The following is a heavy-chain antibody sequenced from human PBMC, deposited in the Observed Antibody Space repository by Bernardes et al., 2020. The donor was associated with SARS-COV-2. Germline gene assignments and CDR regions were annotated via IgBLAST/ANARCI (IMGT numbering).Heavy chain of an antibody. D-gene: IGHD2-21*01. Sequence: ASMKVSCKGSGYIFTNYGISWVRQAPGQGLEWMGWISVYNGKTDYAQKLQGRVTMTIDPPTSTAYMELRSLTSDDTAVYYCARALDVATYYDYGMDVWGQGTTVTVSS. V-gene: IGHV1-18*04. CDR3: ARALDVATYYDYGMDV. CDR2: ISVYNGKT. CDR1: GYIFTNYG. J-gene: IGHJ6*02.